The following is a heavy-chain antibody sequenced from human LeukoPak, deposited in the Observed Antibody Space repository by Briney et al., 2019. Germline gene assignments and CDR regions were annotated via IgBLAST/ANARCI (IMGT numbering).Heavy chain of an antibody. V-gene: IGHV3-64D*09. CDR1: GFAFSTYA. D-gene: IGHD5-18*01. J-gene: IGHJ3*02. CDR2: ISSNGGST. Sequence: GGSLCLSCSASGFAFSTYATHWVRQAPGKGLEYVSAISSNGGSTYYADSVKGRFTISRDNSKRTLYLQMSSLRAEDTAVYYCVVSYLYAFDIWGQGPIVSV. CDR3: VVSYLYAFDI.